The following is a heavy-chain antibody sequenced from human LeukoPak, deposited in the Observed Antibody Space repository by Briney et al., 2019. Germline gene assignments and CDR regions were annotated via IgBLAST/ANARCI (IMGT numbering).Heavy chain of an antibody. J-gene: IGHJ4*02. CDR2: ISWNSGST. D-gene: IGHD6-19*01. CDR3: AKATGYSSGWYGD. Sequence: PGGSLRLSCAASGFTFDDYAMHWVRQAPGKGLEWVSGISWNSGSTGYADSVKGRFTISRDNAKNSLYLQLNSLRAEGTALYYCAKATGYSSGWYGDWGQGTLVTVSS. V-gene: IGHV3-9*01. CDR1: GFTFDDYA.